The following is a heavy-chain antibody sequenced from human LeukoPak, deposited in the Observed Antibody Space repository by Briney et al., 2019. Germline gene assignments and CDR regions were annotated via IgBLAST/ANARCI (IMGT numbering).Heavy chain of an antibody. CDR3: ATMSVSAMFYLHY. D-gene: IGHD2-8*01. V-gene: IGHV4-34*01. CDR1: GDSFSTFY. CDR2: INHNGNT. J-gene: IGHJ4*02. Sequence: PSETLSLTCAVSGDSFSTFYWSWIRQSPRKGLEWIGDINHNGNTNYNPSLKSRVTISVGTSRNLFSLRLTSVTAADTAVYYCATMSVSAMFYLHYWGQGALVTVSS.